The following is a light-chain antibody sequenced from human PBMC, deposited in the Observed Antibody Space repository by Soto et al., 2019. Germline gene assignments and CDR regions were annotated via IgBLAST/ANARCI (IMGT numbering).Light chain of an antibody. Sequence: DIQMTQSPATLAASVGDRVSLTCRASQSIDTWLAWDQQKPGKAPNLLIYKASRLESGVPSRFSGSGSGTEFTLTISSLQPEDFGSYYCQEYKNDYGTFGQGTKVEIK. V-gene: IGKV1-5*03. CDR3: QEYKNDYGT. CDR2: KAS. CDR1: QSIDTW. J-gene: IGKJ1*01.